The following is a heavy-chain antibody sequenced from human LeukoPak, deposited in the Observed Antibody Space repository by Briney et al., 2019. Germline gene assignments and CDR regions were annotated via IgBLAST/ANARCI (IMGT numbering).Heavy chain of an antibody. D-gene: IGHD3-9*01. V-gene: IGHV3-30*04. CDR2: ITYDGGSE. Sequence: GGSLRLSCAASGFSFSSFAMHWVRQAPGKGLEWVAVITYDGGSENYADSVKGRFTISRDNSKNTLYMQMNSLRVEDTAVYYCARDPAGYSFDLWGRGTLVTVSS. CDR1: GFSFSSFA. J-gene: IGHJ2*01. CDR3: ARDPAGYSFDL.